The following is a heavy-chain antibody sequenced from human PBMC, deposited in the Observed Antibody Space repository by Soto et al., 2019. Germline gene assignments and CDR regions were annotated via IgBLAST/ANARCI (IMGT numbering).Heavy chain of an antibody. Sequence: GSLRLSCVASGFTFITYSMNWVRQAPGKGLEWVSSISSSSSSIYYADSVKGRFTISRDNAKNSLFLQMNSLRAEDTAVYYCAREHGLVSDYWGQGTLVTVSS. J-gene: IGHJ4*02. CDR2: ISSSSSSI. CDR3: AREHGLVSDY. V-gene: IGHV3-21*01. CDR1: GFTFITYS. D-gene: IGHD2-8*01.